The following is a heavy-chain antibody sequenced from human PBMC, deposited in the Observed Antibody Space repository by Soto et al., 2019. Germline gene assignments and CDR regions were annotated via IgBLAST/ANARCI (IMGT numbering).Heavy chain of an antibody. Sequence: SETLSLTXTVSGGSISSSSYYWGWIRQPPGEGLEWIGSIYYSGSTYYNPSLKSRVTISVDTSKNQFSLKLSSVTAADTAVYYCARHDYSNYDYWGQGTLVTVSS. CDR3: ARHDYSNYDY. V-gene: IGHV4-39*01. CDR2: IYYSGST. D-gene: IGHD4-4*01. CDR1: GGSISSSSYY. J-gene: IGHJ4*02.